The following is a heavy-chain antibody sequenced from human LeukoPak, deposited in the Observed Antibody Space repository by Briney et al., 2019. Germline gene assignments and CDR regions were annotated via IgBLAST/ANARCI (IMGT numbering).Heavy chain of an antibody. Sequence: PGGSLRLSCAASGFTFTSYAMSWVRQAPGKGLEWVSAVSGAGSDTYYADSMKGRFTISRDNSKNTLYLQMNSLRAEDTAVYYCAKAATPLRYFDWFDYWGQGTLVTVSS. CDR2: VSGAGSDT. J-gene: IGHJ5*01. CDR1: GFTFTSYA. V-gene: IGHV3-23*01. D-gene: IGHD3-9*01. CDR3: AKAATPLRYFDWFDY.